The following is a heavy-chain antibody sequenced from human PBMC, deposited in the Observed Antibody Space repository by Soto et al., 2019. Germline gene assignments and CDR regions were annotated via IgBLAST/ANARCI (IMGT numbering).Heavy chain of an antibody. CDR1: RFTFSDNY. Sequence: SLRLSCAASRFTFSDNYMSWIRQAPGKGLEWVSYISSSGSIIYYADSVKGRFTISRDNAKNSLYLQMNSLRAEDTAVYYCARDLGYYESDGYFDYWGQGALVTVSS. CDR2: ISSSGSII. J-gene: IGHJ4*02. CDR3: ARDLGYYESDGYFDY. D-gene: IGHD3-22*01. V-gene: IGHV3-11*01.